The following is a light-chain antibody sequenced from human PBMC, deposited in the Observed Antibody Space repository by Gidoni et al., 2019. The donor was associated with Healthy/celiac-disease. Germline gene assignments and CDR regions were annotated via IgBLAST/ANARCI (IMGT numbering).Light chain of an antibody. J-gene: IGKJ2*01. V-gene: IGKV3-15*01. Sequence: EIVMTQYPATLSVSQGERATLSCRASQSVSSNLAWYQQKPGQAPRLLIYGASTRATGIPARFSVRGSGTEFTLTISSLQSEDFAVYYCQQYNNWPPGYTFGQXTKLEIK. CDR1: QSVSSN. CDR3: QQYNNWPPGYT. CDR2: GAS.